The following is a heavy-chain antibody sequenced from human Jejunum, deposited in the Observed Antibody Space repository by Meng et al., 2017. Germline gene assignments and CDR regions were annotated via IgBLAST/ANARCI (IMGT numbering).Heavy chain of an antibody. J-gene: IGHJ5*01. D-gene: IGHD2-21*01. V-gene: IGHV3-9*01. CDR1: GFTFEDYA. Sequence: GGSLRLSCAGSGFTFEDYAMHWVRQVPGKGLEWVSGISWNSGSIGYADSVKGRFIISRDNAKKSLYLEMNSLEAGDTGLYYCVKDRYRWERITLFCGVSWGHGKLV. CDR3: VKDRYRWERITLFCGVS. CDR2: ISWNSGSI.